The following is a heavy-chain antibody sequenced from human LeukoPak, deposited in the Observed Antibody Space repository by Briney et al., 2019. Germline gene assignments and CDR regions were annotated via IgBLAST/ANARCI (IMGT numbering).Heavy chain of an antibody. D-gene: IGHD4-17*01. CDR3: ARGRARLRGYFDY. J-gene: IGHJ4*02. CDR2: INHSGST. Sequence: SETLSLTCAVYGGSFSGYYRSWIRQPPGKGLEWIGEINHSGSTNYNPSLKSRVTISVDTSKNQFSLKLSSVTAADTAVYYCARGRARLRGYFDYWGQGTLVTVSS. V-gene: IGHV4-34*01. CDR1: GGSFSGYY.